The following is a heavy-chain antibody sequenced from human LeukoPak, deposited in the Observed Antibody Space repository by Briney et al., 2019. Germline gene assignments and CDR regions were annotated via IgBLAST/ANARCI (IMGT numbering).Heavy chain of an antibody. CDR1: GGSISTSSYY. V-gene: IGHV4-39*01. D-gene: IGHD3-3*01. CDR2: IYYSGST. Sequence: SETLSLTCTVSGGSISTSSYYWGWLRQPPGKGLEWIGSIYYSGSTYYNPSLKSRVTISVDTSKNQFSLNLSSVTAADTAVYYCARHFSLQYYDFWSGGSRGQGTLVTVSS. J-gene: IGHJ4*02. CDR3: ARHFSLQYYDFWSGGS.